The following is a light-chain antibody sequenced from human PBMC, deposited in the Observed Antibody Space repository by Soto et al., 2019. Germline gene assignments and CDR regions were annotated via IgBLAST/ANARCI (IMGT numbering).Light chain of an antibody. CDR1: SSDVGGYNY. J-gene: IGLJ2*01. CDR2: DVS. CDR3: SSYTSSSSVV. Sequence: SALTQPASVSASPGQSITISCTGTSSDVGGYNYVSWYQQEPGKAPKLMIYDVSNRPSGVSNRFSGSKSGNTASLTISGLQAEDEADYYSSSYTSSSSVVFGGGTQMTVL. V-gene: IGLV2-14*01.